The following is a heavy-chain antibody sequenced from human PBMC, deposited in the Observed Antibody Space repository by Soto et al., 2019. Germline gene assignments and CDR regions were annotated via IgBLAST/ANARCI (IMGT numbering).Heavy chain of an antibody. V-gene: IGHV3-7*05. CDR3: SRDSSGPPPPLSGSYFEGPSHYGMDV. CDR2: IKQDGSEK. Sequence: GGSLRLSCAASGFTFSSYWMSWVRQAPGKGLERVANIKQDGSEKYYVDSVKGRFTISRDNAKNSLYLQMNSLRAEDTAVYYCSRDSSGPPPPLSGSYFEGPSHYGMDVWGQGTTVTVSS. D-gene: IGHD3-10*01. J-gene: IGHJ6*02. CDR1: GFTFSSYW.